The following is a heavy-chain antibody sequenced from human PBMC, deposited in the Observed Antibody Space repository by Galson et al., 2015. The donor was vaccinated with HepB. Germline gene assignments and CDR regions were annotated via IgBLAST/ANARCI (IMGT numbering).Heavy chain of an antibody. CDR3: ARGLYSWNTGDY. Sequence: SLRLSCAASGFTFSSYWMSWVRQAPGKGLEWVSYISSSGSTIYYADSVKGRFTISRDNAKNSLYLQMNSLRAEDTAVYYCARGLYSWNTGDYWGQGTLVTVSS. CDR2: ISSSGSTI. J-gene: IGHJ4*02. D-gene: IGHD1/OR15-1a*01. V-gene: IGHV3-48*03. CDR1: GFTFSSYW.